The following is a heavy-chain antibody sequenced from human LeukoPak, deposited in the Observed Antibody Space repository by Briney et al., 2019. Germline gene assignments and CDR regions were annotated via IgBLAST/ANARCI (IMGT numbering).Heavy chain of an antibody. CDR1: GGSISSGDYY. D-gene: IGHD2-2*01. CDR3: ALRPAAPDGMDA. J-gene: IGHJ6*02. V-gene: IGHV4-31*03. CDR2: IYYSGST. Sequence: PSETLSLTCTVSGGSISSGDYYWSWIRQHPGKGLEWIGYIYYSGSTYYNPSLKSRVTISVDTSKNQFSLKLSSVTAADTAVYYCALRPAAPDGMDAWGQGTTVTVSS.